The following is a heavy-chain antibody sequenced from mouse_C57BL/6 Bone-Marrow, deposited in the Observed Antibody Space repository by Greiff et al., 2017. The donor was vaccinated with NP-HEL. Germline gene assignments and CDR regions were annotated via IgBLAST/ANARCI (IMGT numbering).Heavy chain of an antibody. Sequence: EVQLQQPGPELVKPGASVKMSCKASGYTFTDYNMHWVKQSHGKSLEWIGNINPTNGGTSYNQKFKGKATLTVNKSSSTAYMELRSLTSEDSAVYYCARGQFYYAMDYWGQGTSVTVSA. V-gene: IGHV1-22*01. CDR1: GYTFTDYN. CDR3: ARGQFYYAMDY. CDR2: INPTNGGT. J-gene: IGHJ4*01.